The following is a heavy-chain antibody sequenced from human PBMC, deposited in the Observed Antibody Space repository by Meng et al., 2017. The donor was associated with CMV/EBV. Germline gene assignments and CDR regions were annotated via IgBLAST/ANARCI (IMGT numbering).Heavy chain of an antibody. V-gene: IGHV4-34*01. CDR3: ARDRWVSSWGYYYGMDV. D-gene: IGHD6-13*01. CDR2: INHSGST. Sequence: SETLSLTCAVYGGSFSGYYWSWIRQPPGKGLEWIGEINHSGSTNYNPSLKSRVTISVDTSKNQFSLMLSSVTAADTAVYYCARDRWVSSWGYYYGMDVWGQGTTVTVSS. CDR1: GGSFSGYY. J-gene: IGHJ6*02.